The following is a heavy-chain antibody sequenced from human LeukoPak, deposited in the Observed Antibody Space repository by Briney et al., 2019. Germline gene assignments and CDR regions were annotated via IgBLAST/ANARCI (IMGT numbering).Heavy chain of an antibody. V-gene: IGHV3-33*03. CDR2: IWYDGSNK. CDR1: GFTFSSYG. J-gene: IGHJ4*02. Sequence: PGRSLRLSCAASGFTFSSYGMHWVRQAPGKGLEWVAVIWYDGSNKYYADSVKGRFTISRDNAKNSLYLQVNSLRAEDTAVYYCVRGRGDSSGWIYWGQGTLVTVSS. D-gene: IGHD6-19*01. CDR3: VRGRGDSSGWIY.